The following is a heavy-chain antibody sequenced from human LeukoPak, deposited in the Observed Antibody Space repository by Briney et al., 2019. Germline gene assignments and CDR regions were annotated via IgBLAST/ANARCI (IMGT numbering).Heavy chain of an antibody. CDR3: AKDWDDYGDYLPLDY. CDR2: IRGSGGST. J-gene: IGHJ4*02. CDR1: GFTFSNYA. D-gene: IGHD4-17*01. V-gene: IGHV3-23*01. Sequence: GSLRLSCAASGFTFSNYAMSWVRQAPVKGLEWVSAIRGSGGSTYYADSVKGRFTISRDNSKNTLYLQMNSLRAEDTAVYYCAKDWDDYGDYLPLDYWGQGTLATVSS.